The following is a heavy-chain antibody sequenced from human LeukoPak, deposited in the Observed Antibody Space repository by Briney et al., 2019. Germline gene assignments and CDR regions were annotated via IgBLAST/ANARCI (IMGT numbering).Heavy chain of an antibody. Sequence: SETLSLTCTVSGGSISSYYWSWIRQPPGKGLEWIGYIYYIGSTNYNPSLKSRVTISVDTSKNQFSLKLSSVTAAGTAVYYCARCGGYSYGSGAYYYFYGMDVWGQGTTVTVSS. D-gene: IGHD5-18*01. J-gene: IGHJ6*02. CDR3: ARCGGYSYGSGAYYYFYGMDV. V-gene: IGHV4-59*01. CDR2: IYYIGST. CDR1: GGSISSYY.